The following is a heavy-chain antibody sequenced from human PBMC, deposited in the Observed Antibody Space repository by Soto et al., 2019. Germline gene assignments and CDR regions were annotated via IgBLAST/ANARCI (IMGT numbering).Heavy chain of an antibody. Sequence: GASVKVSCKASGYTITGYYMHWVRQAPGQGLEWMGWINPNSGGTNYAQKFQGRVTMTRDTSISTAYMELSRLRSDDTAVYYCARAREPEYSSAICLDIWGQGARVTVSS. CDR3: ARAREPEYSSAICLDI. CDR2: INPNSGGT. CDR1: GYTITGYY. D-gene: IGHD3-16*01. V-gene: IGHV1-2*02. J-gene: IGHJ4*02.